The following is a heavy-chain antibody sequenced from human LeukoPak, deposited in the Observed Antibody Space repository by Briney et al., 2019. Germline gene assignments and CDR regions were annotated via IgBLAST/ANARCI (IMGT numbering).Heavy chain of an antibody. D-gene: IGHD3-22*01. J-gene: IGHJ4*02. Sequence: GGSLRLSCAASGFTFSSYAMSWVRQAPGKGLEWVSAISGSGGSTYYADSVKGRFTISRDNSKNTLYLQMNSLRAEDTAVYYCAEPEGGYYDIRPEWGQGTLVTVSS. CDR1: GFTFSSYA. V-gene: IGHV3-23*01. CDR3: AEPEGGYYDIRPE. CDR2: ISGSGGST.